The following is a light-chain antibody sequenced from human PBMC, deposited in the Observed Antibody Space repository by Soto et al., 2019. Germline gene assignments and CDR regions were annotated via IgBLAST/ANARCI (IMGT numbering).Light chain of an antibody. Sequence: QSALTQPASVSGSPGQSITISCTGTGSDIGVYNYVSWYQQHPGKAPKLIISEVRNRPSGVSDRFSGSKFGNSASLTISALQAEDEADYYCSSYTSSSTLLFGGGTKVTVL. CDR3: SSYTSSSTLL. CDR1: GSDIGVYNY. J-gene: IGLJ2*01. CDR2: EVR. V-gene: IGLV2-14*01.